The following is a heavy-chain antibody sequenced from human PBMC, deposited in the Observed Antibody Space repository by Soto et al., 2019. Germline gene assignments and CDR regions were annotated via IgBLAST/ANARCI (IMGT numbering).Heavy chain of an antibody. CDR2: IWYDGTQK. D-gene: IGHD4-17*01. Sequence: GGSLRLSCEASGFTFNTYSMHWVRQPPGKGLEWLAAIWYDGTQKYYADSVKGRFIISRDNSKKTLYLEMNSLRAEDTAVYYCARAGGTTVTGLWHFDSWGQGTLVTV. CDR1: GFTFNTYS. CDR3: ARAGGTTVTGLWHFDS. J-gene: IGHJ4*02. V-gene: IGHV3-33*01.